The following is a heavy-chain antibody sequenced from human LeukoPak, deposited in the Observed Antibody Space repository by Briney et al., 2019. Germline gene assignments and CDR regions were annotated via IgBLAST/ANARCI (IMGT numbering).Heavy chain of an antibody. CDR1: GYTFTSYD. V-gene: IGHV1-8*03. D-gene: IGHD3-3*01. J-gene: IGHJ6*03. Sequence: ASVKVSCKASGYTFTSYDINWVRQATGQGLEWMGWMNPNSGNTGYAQKFQGRVTITRNTSISTAYMELSSLRSEDTAVYYCARRRSGYYLYYYYYYMDVWGKGTTVTVSS. CDR2: MNPNSGNT. CDR3: ARRRSGYYLYYYYYYMDV.